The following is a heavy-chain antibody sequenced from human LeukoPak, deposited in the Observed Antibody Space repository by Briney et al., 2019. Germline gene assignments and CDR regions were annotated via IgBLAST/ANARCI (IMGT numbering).Heavy chain of an antibody. D-gene: IGHD2-2*01. Sequence: SETLSLTCTASRGSITSNYWSWIRQPPGKGLEWIGYIYYSGSTHYNPSLKSRVTISTDTSKNQFSLRLNSVTAAYTAVYYCARWIPCSNIFDYWGQGTLVTVSS. CDR1: RGSITSNY. J-gene: IGHJ4*02. V-gene: IGHV4-59*01. CDR2: IYYSGST. CDR3: ARWIPCSNIFDY.